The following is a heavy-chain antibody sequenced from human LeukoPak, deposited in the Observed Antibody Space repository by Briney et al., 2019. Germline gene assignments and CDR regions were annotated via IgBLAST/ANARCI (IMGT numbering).Heavy chain of an antibody. Sequence: PSETLSLTCAVYGGSFSGYYWSWIRQPPGKGLEWIGEINHSRSTNYNPSLKSRVTISVDTSKNQFSLKLSSVTAADTAVYYCARAPVVKKNRWDYWGQGTLVTVSS. D-gene: IGHD1-14*01. V-gene: IGHV4-34*01. CDR3: ARAPVVKKNRWDY. CDR1: GGSFSGYY. CDR2: INHSRST. J-gene: IGHJ4*02.